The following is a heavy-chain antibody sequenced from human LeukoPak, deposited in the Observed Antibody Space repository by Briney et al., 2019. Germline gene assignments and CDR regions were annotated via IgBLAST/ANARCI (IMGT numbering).Heavy chain of an antibody. D-gene: IGHD6-13*01. V-gene: IGHV3-7*01. CDR1: GFTFTSYA. J-gene: IGHJ4*02. Sequence: GRSLRLSCAASGFTFTSYAMSWVRQAPGKGLECVAHKNPDGGQEPCVDSVKGRFTVSRDNAKNSVFLQMNGLRVEDTAMYYCARWRGQQSEFDLWGQGTLVTVSS. CDR3: ARWRGQQSEFDL. CDR2: KNPDGGQE.